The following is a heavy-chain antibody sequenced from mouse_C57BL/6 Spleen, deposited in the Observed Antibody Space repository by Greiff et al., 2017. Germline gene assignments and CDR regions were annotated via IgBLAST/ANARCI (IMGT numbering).Heavy chain of an antibody. D-gene: IGHD1-1*01. Sequence: EVQLQESGGGLVQPGGSLKLSCAASGFTFSDYGMAWVRQAPRKGPEWVAFISNLAYSIYYADTVTGRFTISRENAKNTLYLEMSSLRSEDTAMYYCARVYGSSLLWYFDVWGTGTTVTVSS. V-gene: IGHV5-15*01. J-gene: IGHJ1*03. CDR1: GFTFSDYG. CDR2: ISNLAYSI. CDR3: ARVYGSSLLWYFDV.